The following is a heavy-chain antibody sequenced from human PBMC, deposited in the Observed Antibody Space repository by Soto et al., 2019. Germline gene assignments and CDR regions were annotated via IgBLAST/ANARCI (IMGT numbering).Heavy chain of an antibody. V-gene: IGHV6-1*01. CDR3: VRGVDGSGFDL. Sequence: SQSLSLTCAISWESFSVNTSACNWIRSSPSRGLEWLGRTYYRSNWRHDYAVSVKSRITVNPDTSKNHFSLQLNSVTPSDTAVYYCVRGVDGSGFDLWGQGTLVTVSS. CDR1: WESFSVNTSA. CDR2: TYYRSNWRH. D-gene: IGHD6-19*01. J-gene: IGHJ5*02.